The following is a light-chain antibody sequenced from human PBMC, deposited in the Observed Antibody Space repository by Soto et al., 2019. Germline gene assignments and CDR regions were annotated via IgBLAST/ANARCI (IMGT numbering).Light chain of an antibody. CDR1: SSNIGSKS. J-gene: IGLJ2*01. V-gene: IGLV1-44*01. Sequence: QYVLTQPPSASGTPGQRVTISCSGSSSNIGSKSVNWYQHLPGTAPKLLIYSNYHRPSGVPDRFSGSKSGTSASLAISGLQSEDEAVYYCSAGDDSLNGVVFGGGTKVTVL. CDR3: SAGDDSLNGVV. CDR2: SNY.